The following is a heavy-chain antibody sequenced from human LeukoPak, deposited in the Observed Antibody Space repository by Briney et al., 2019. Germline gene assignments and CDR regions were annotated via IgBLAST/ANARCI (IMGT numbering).Heavy chain of an antibody. CDR2: MSLDVDNE. Sequence: GGSLRLSCAASGFTFSGRVIHWVRQAPGKGLEWAALMSLDVDNEIYADSVRGRFTVSTDNPRNTVYLQMNSLRTEDTAIYYCAREFHSSGHAGTFDIWGQGTMVTVSS. CDR1: GFTFSGRV. J-gene: IGHJ3*02. D-gene: IGHD3-22*01. V-gene: IGHV3-30-3*01. CDR3: AREFHSSGHAGTFDI.